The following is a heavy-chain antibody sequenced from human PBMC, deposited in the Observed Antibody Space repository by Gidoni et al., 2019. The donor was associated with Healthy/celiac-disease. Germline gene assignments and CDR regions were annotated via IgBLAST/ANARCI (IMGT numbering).Heavy chain of an antibody. V-gene: IGHV3-33*01. CDR3: ARGTITMVRGVIAHHDAFDI. J-gene: IGHJ3*02. CDR2: IWYDGSNK. CDR1: GFIFSSDG. Sequence: QVQLVESGGGVVQPGRSLSLSCEASGFIFSSDGMPWVRQAPGKGLEGVAVIWYDGSNKYYADSGKGRFTISRDNSKNTLYLQMNSLRAEDTAVYYCARGTITMVRGVIAHHDAFDIWGQGTMVTVSS. D-gene: IGHD3-10*01.